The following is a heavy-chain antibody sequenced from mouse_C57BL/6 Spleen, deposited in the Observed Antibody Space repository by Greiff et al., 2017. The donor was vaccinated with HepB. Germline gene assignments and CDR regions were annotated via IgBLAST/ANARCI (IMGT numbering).Heavy chain of an antibody. CDR2: IYPGSGST. CDR3: ARYDYDGYYAMDY. D-gene: IGHD2-4*01. J-gene: IGHJ4*01. Sequence: QVQLQQPGAELVKPGASVKMSCKASGYTFTSYRITWVKQRPGQGLEWIGDIYPGSGSTNYNEKFKSKATLTVDTSSSTAYMQLSSLTSEDSAVYYCARYDYDGYYAMDYWGEGTSVTVSS. V-gene: IGHV1-55*01. CDR1: GYTFTSYR.